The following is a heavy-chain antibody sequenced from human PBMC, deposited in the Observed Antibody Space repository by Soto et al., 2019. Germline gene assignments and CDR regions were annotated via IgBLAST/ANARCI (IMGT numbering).Heavy chain of an antibody. CDR1: GGSINNNFW. CDR2: IYQTGSI. J-gene: IGHJ5*02. V-gene: IGHV4-4*02. Sequence: SETLSLTCAVSGGSINNNFWSWFRQPPGKGLEWIGEIYQTGSINYNPSLRSRVTISVDKSKNQLSLKVDSVTAADTAFYYCVRGNDNYDFWNNWSLDPWGQGTLVTVSS. CDR3: VRGNDNYDFWNNWSLDP. D-gene: IGHD3-3*01.